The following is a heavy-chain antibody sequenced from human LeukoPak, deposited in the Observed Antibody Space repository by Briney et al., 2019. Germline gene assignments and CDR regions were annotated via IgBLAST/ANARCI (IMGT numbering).Heavy chain of an antibody. CDR1: GYTFTSYY. D-gene: IGHD1-1*01. CDR3: ARDPRRPRDWNYPDY. CDR2: INPSGGST. J-gene: IGHJ4*02. Sequence: GASVKVSCKASGYTFTSYYMHWVRQAPGQGLEWMGLINPSGGSTSYAQKFQGRVTMTRDTSTSTVYMELSSLRSEDTAVYYCARDPRRPRDWNYPDYWGQGTLVTVSS. V-gene: IGHV1-46*01.